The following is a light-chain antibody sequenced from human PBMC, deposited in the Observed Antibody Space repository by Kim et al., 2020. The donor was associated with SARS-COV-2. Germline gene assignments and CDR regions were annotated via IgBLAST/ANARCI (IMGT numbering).Light chain of an antibody. CDR2: DVT. Sequence: SVTITCTGTSGDVGGYSFVTRYQQHPGKAPKPMIYDVTKRPSGVSRRLSGSKSGNTASLTISGLQADDEAYYHCSSYTDSTTPHVLFGGGTQLTVL. CDR3: SSYTDSTTPHVL. CDR1: SGDVGGYSF. J-gene: IGLJ2*01. V-gene: IGLV2-14*03.